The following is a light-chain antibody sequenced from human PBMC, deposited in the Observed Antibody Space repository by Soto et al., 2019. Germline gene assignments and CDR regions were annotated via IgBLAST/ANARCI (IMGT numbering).Light chain of an antibody. J-gene: IGLJ3*02. CDR2: EVS. V-gene: IGLV2-14*01. CDR3: NSYTSSSTWV. Sequence: QSVLTQPASVSGSPGQSIAISCTGTSSDVGGYNYVSWYQHHPDKAPKLIIYEVSNRPSGVSDRFSGSKSGNTASLTISGLQAEDEGDYYCNSYTSSSTWVFGGGTQLTVL. CDR1: SSDVGGYNY.